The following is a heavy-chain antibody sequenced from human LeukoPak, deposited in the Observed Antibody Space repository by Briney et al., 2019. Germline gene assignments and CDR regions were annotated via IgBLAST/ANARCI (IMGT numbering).Heavy chain of an antibody. J-gene: IGHJ4*02. CDR1: GYSFTTYW. V-gene: IGHV5-51*01. CDR2: IYPGDSDT. Sequence: GESLKISCKGSGYSFTTYWIGWVRQMPGKDLEWMGIIYPGDSDTRYSPSSQGQVTIPADTSISTAHLQWSSLKASDTAMYYCARRGLYCSTTTCYLDYWGQGTLVTVSS. CDR3: ARRGLYCSTTTCYLDY. D-gene: IGHD2-2*01.